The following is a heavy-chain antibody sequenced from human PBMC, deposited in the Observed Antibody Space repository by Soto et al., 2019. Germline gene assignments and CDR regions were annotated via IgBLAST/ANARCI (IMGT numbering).Heavy chain of an antibody. CDR2: IRSKANSYAT. V-gene: IGHV3-73*01. J-gene: IGHJ6*03. CDR3: TRLLVDVGWDYYYYMDV. CDR1: GFTFSGSA. Sequence: EVQLVESGGGLVQPGGSLKLSCAASGFTFSGSAMHWVRQASGKGLEWVGRIRSKANSYATAYAAAVKGSFTISRDGSKNTAYLQMNSLKTDDTAVYYCTRLLVDVGWDYYYYMDVWGKGTTVTVAS. D-gene: IGHD5-12*01.